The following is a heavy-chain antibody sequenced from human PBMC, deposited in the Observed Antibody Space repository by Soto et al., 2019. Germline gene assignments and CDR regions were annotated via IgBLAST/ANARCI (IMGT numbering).Heavy chain of an antibody. CDR1: GFTFSDHH. CDR3: ARTKVTTFYYGMDV. CDR2: ISSSGSLI. J-gene: IGHJ6*02. D-gene: IGHD4-4*01. V-gene: IGHV3-11*01. Sequence: QVQLVESGGGLVKPGGTLRLSCAASGFTFSDHHLNWIRQTPGKGLEWLSDISSSGSLIYYADSVKGRFTISRDNAKKLLYLKMNSLRAEDTAVYYCARTKVTTFYYGMDVWGQGTTVTVTS.